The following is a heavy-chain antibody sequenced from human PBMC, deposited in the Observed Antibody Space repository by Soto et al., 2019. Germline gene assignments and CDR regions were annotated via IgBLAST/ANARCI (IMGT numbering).Heavy chain of an antibody. D-gene: IGHD3-9*01. CDR1: EFTFSSYA. V-gene: IGHV3-23*01. CDR3: AKDVHYDIATGIEYFHR. CDR2: ISSTGRVT. Sequence: EVQLLESGGGLVQPGGSLKLSCAASEFTFSSYAMSWVRQAPGKGLKWVSGISSTGRVTKYAESVKGRFTISRDNPKSTLFLQMNSLRPEDTAVYYCAKDVHYDIATGIEYFHRWGQGTLVTVSS. J-gene: IGHJ1*01.